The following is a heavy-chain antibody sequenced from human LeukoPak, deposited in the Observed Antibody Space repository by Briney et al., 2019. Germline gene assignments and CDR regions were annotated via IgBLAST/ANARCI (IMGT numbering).Heavy chain of an antibody. D-gene: IGHD3-22*01. Sequence: GASVKVSCKASGYTFTSYYMHWVRQAPGQGLEWMGWINPNSGGTNYAQKFQGRVTMTRDTSISTAYMELSRLRSDDTAVYYCARCSSSGYYYVAYYFDYWGQGTLVTVSS. V-gene: IGHV1-2*02. CDR1: GYTFTSYY. CDR3: ARCSSSGYYYVAYYFDY. CDR2: INPNSGGT. J-gene: IGHJ4*02.